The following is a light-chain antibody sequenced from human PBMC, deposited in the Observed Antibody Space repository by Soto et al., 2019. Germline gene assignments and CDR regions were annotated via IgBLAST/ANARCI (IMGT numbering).Light chain of an antibody. CDR1: QSVSSY. Sequence: EIVMTQSPATLSVSPGERATLSCRASQSVSSYLAWYQQKPGQAPRLLIYGASTRATGIPARFSGSGSGTEFTLTISSLQSEDFAVYYCQQYIDWPRTFGQGTKVGVK. CDR3: QQYIDWPRT. CDR2: GAS. J-gene: IGKJ1*01. V-gene: IGKV3-15*01.